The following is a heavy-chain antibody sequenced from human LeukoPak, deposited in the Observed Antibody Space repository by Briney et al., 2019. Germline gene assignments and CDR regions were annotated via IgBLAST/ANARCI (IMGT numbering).Heavy chain of an antibody. J-gene: IGHJ4*02. V-gene: IGHV4-31*03. CDR2: IYYSGST. CDR1: GGSISSGGYC. Sequence: PSETLSLTCTVSGGSISSGGYCWSWIRQHPGKGLEWIGYIYYSGSTYYNPSLKSRVTISVDTSKNQFSLKLSSVTAADTAVYYCARCPSPGEFDYWGQGTLVTVSS. CDR3: ARCPSPGEFDY. D-gene: IGHD7-27*01.